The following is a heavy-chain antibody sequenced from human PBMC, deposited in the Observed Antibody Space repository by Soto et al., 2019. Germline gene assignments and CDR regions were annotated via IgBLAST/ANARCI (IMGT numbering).Heavy chain of an antibody. CDR1: GYSFTTSG. Sequence: QAQLVQSGAEVKEPGASVTVSCKASGYSFTTSGITLVRQASGQGLEWMGWISTYNGNTNYAQKLQDRVTLTTDTATSTAYMELRSLISDDTAVYYCARRLYGDYDYWGQVPLVTVSS. J-gene: IGHJ4*02. V-gene: IGHV1-18*01. D-gene: IGHD4-17*01. CDR2: ISTYNGNT. CDR3: ARRLYGDYDY.